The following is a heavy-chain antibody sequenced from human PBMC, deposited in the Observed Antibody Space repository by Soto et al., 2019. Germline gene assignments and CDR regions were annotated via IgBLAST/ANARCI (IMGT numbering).Heavy chain of an antibody. D-gene: IGHD2-8*01. J-gene: IGHJ6*02. CDR3: ARGLTVYSAVLQYYYAMDV. CDR2: FIPLFGTP. Sequence: QVQLVQSGAEVKKPGSSVKVSCKASGGTFKSYVFSWVRQAPGQGIEWMGGFIPLFGTPNYAQKFQGRVTMTADESTGTLYMEMSSLTSEDSAVYYCARGLTVYSAVLQYYYAMDVWGQGTTVTVFS. CDR1: GGTFKSYV. V-gene: IGHV1-69*01.